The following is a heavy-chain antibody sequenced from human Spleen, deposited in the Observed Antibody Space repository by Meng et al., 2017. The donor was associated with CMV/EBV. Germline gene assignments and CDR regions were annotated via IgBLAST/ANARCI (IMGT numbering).Heavy chain of an antibody. CDR3: ARDRALGGSPAGY. Sequence: QVHLVQSGAGVKKPAASVKVSCKASGYTFTGYYMHWGRQAPGQGLGWMGWINPNSGGTNYAQKFQGRVTMTRDTSISTAYMELSRLRSDDTAVYYCARDRALGGSPAGYWGQGTLVTVSS. V-gene: IGHV1-2*02. CDR1: GYTFTGYY. J-gene: IGHJ4*02. D-gene: IGHD1-26*01. CDR2: INPNSGGT.